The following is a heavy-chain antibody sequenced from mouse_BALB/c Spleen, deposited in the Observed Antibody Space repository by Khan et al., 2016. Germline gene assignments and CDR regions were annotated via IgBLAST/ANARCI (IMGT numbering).Heavy chain of an antibody. V-gene: IGHV3-8*02. CDR1: GDSITSGH. CDR3: ATWDYYGSAFAS. J-gene: IGHJ3*01. Sequence: EVQLQESGPSLAKPSQTLSLTCSVTGDSITSGHWNWIRKFPGNKFDFMGYNSHSGDSYYNPSLKSRISITRDTSKNQYYLQLTSVTTEDTATYYCATWDYYGSAFASWVQGTLVPVSA. D-gene: IGHD1-2*01. CDR2: NSHSGDS.